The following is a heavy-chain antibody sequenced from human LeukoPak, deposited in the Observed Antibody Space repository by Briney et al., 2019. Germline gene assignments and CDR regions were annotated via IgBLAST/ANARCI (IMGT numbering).Heavy chain of an antibody. J-gene: IGHJ3*02. CDR1: GVSISSYY. Sequence: PSETLCLACTVSGVSISSYYWSWIRQPPGKGLEWIGYIYYSGSTNCNPSLKSRVTISVDTSKNQFSLKLSSVTAADTAMYYCARDTTMVRGVNAFDIWGQGTMVTVSS. CDR2: IYYSGST. D-gene: IGHD3-10*01. CDR3: ARDTTMVRGVNAFDI. V-gene: IGHV4-59*01.